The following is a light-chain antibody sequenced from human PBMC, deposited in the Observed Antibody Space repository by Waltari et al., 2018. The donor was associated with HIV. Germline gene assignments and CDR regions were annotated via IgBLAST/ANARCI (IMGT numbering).Light chain of an antibody. CDR3: CSCPRSGIRYV. Sequence: QSALTQPASVSGSPGQSITIPCTGTSSNVGRDALVSWYQQHPGEAPKLIIYEFPKRPSGVSNRFSGSKSGNTASLTISGLQAEDEADYYCCSCPRSGIRYVFGTGTKVTVL. CDR1: SSNVGRDAL. V-gene: IGLV2-23*02. J-gene: IGLJ1*01. CDR2: EFP.